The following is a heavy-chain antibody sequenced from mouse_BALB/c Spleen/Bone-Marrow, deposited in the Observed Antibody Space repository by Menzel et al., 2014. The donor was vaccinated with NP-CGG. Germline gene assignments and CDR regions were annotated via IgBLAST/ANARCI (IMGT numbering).Heavy chain of an antibody. Sequence: KLMESGGGLVKPGGFQKLSCAASGFAFSSYDLSWVRQTPEKRLEWVATFSSGDNYTYYPDSVKGRFTLSRDNARNTLYLQMTSLRSEDTAFYYCARQGTGTGYFDYWGQGTTLTVSS. D-gene: IGHD4-1*01. CDR2: FSSGDNYT. CDR1: GFAFSSYD. J-gene: IGHJ2*01. V-gene: IGHV5-9*02. CDR3: ARQGTGTGYFDY.